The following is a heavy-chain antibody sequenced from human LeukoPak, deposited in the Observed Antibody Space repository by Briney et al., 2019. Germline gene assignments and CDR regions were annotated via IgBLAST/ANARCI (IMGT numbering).Heavy chain of an antibody. V-gene: IGHV3-48*03. CDR3: ARERALLDY. CDR2: ISSSGSTI. CDR1: GFTFRSYW. D-gene: IGHD2-15*01. Sequence: GGSLSLSCAASGFTFRSYWMNWVRQAPGKGLEWVSYISSSGSTIYYADSVKGRFTISRDNAKNSLYLQMNSLRAEDTAVYYCARERALLDYWGQGTLVTVSS. J-gene: IGHJ4*02.